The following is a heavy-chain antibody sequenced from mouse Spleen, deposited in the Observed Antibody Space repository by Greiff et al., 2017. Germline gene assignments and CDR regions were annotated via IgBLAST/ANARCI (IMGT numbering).Heavy chain of an antibody. CDR1: GYTFTDYN. CDR2: INPNNGGT. Sequence: VQLQQSGPELVKPGASVKIPCKASGYTFTDYNMDWVKQSHGKSLEWIGDINPNNGGTIYNQKFKGKATLTVDKSSSTAYMELRSLTSEDTAVYYCARWGATGYYYAMDYWGQGTSVTVSS. CDR3: ARWGATGYYYAMDY. V-gene: IGHV1-18*01. D-gene: IGHD6-1*01. J-gene: IGHJ4*01.